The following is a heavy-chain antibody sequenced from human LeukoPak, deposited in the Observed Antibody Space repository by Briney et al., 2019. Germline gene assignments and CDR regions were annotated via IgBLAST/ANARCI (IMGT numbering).Heavy chain of an antibody. D-gene: IGHD3-16*01. V-gene: IGHV4-38-2*01. CDR3: RGLYYYYYMDV. Sequence: SETLSLTCAVSGYSISSGYYGGWIRQPPGKGLEWIGSIYHSGSTYYNPSLKSRVTISVDTSKNQFSLKLSSVTAADTAVYYCRGLYYYYYMDVWGKGTTVTVSS. CDR2: IYHSGST. J-gene: IGHJ6*03. CDR1: GYSISSGYY.